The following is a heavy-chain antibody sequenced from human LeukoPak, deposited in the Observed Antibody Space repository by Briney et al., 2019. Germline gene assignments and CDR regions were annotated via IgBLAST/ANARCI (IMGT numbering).Heavy chain of an antibody. J-gene: IGHJ6*03. CDR3: ARDTATVTRAYYYYYMDV. Sequence: SETLSLTCTVSGGSISSYYWSWIRQPPGKGLEWIGYIYYSGSTNYNPSLKSRVTISVDTSKNQFSLKPSSVTAADTAVYYCARDTATVTRAYYYYYMDVWGKGTTVTISS. CDR2: IYYSGST. CDR1: GGSISSYY. D-gene: IGHD4-17*01. V-gene: IGHV4-59*12.